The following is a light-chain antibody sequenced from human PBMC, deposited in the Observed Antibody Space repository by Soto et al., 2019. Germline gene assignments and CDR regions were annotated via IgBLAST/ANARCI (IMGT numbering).Light chain of an antibody. J-gene: IGKJ1*01. CDR2: AAS. CDR3: QQSYSTPRT. Sequence: DIQMTQSPSSLSASVGDRVTVTCRASQCISNSLNWYQHKPGNAPNLLIWAASSLQSGVPSRFSGSGSGTDFTLTITSLQAADLATYYCQQSYSTPRTFGQGTSVEIK. V-gene: IGKV1-39*01. CDR1: QCISNS.